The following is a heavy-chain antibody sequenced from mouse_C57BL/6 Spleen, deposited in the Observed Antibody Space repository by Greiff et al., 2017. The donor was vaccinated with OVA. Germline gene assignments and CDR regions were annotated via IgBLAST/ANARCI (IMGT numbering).Heavy chain of an antibody. CDR2: IDPSDSET. J-gene: IGHJ2*01. Sequence: VKLQQPGAELVRPGSSVKLSCKASGYTFTSYWMHWVKQRPIQGLEWIGNIDPSDSETHYNQKFKDKATLTVDKSSSTAYMQLSSLTSEDSAVYYCARMGIYYGSSADYWGQGTTLTVSS. V-gene: IGHV1-52*01. CDR3: ARMGIYYGSSADY. D-gene: IGHD1-1*01. CDR1: GYTFTSYW.